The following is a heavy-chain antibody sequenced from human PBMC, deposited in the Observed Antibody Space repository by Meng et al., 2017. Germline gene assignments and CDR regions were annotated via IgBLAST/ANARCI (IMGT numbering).Heavy chain of an antibody. CDR3: ARDDYSNYLPFDY. Sequence: VHAVQSWAEVKKPGSSVKVACNASGGTFNSYAISWVRQAPGQGLEWMGGIIPIFGTANYAQKSQGRVTITADESTSTAYMELSSLRSEDTAVYYCARDDYSNYLPFDYWGQGTLVTVSS. D-gene: IGHD4-11*01. J-gene: IGHJ4*02. V-gene: IGHV1-69*01. CDR1: GGTFNSYA. CDR2: IIPIFGTA.